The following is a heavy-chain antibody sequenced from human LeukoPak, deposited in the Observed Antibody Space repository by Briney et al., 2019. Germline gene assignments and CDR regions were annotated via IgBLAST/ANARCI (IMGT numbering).Heavy chain of an antibody. Sequence: SGTLSLTCSVSGDSIIGYYWGWIRQPPGKGLEWIGNIYYTGNTYYNSSLKSRVTISLDTSKNQFSLKLSSVTAADTAVYYCARANSGSYWPPSPHAFDIWGQGTMVTVSS. CDR2: IYYTGNT. CDR1: GDSIIGYY. V-gene: IGHV4-39*07. J-gene: IGHJ3*02. D-gene: IGHD1-26*01. CDR3: ARANSGSYWPPSPHAFDI.